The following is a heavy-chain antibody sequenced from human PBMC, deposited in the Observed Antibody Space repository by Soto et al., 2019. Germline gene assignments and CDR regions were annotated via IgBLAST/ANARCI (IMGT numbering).Heavy chain of an antibody. Sequence: PGESLKISCKVSGYSFTSYWVGWLRQMPGKVLEWMGIIYPGDSDTKYSPSFQGLVTMSVDKSISTAYLQWSSLKASDSALYYCARHVRGTGNYKHYYYGLEVWGQGTTVIVSS. CDR2: IYPGDSDT. J-gene: IGHJ6*01. D-gene: IGHD3-9*01. V-gene: IGHV5-51*01. CDR1: GYSFTSYW. CDR3: ARHVRGTGNYKHYYYGLEV.